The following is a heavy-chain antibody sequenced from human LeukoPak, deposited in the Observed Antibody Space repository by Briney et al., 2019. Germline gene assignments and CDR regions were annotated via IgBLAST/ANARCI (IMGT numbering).Heavy chain of an antibody. D-gene: IGHD6-13*01. J-gene: IGHJ4*02. Sequence: SETLSLTCAVYGGSFSGYHWSWIRQPPGKGLEWIGEINHSGSTNYNPSPKSRVTISVDTSKNQFSLKLSSVTAADTAVYYCARPYSSSWTRRYYFDYWGQGTLVTVSS. CDR3: ARPYSSSWTRRYYFDY. CDR2: INHSGST. CDR1: GGSFSGYH. V-gene: IGHV4-34*01.